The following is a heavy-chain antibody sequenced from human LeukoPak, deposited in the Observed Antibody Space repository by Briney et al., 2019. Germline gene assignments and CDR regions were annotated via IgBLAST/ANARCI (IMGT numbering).Heavy chain of an antibody. J-gene: IGHJ4*02. CDR3: ARSGGYSGYDPPFDY. Sequence: SVKVSCKASGGTFSSYAISWVRQAPGQGLEWMGGIIPIFGTANYAQKFQGRVTITADESTSTAYMELSSLRSEDTAVYYCARSGGYSGYDPPFDYWGQGTLVAVSS. D-gene: IGHD5-12*01. CDR1: GGTFSSYA. CDR2: IIPIFGTA. V-gene: IGHV1-69*13.